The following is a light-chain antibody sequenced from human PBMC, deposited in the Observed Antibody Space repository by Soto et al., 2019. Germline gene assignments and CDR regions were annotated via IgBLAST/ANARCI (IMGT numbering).Light chain of an antibody. Sequence: EIVLTQSPGTLSLSPGERATLSCRASQSVSSYYLAWYQQKPGQAPRLLIYAASNRATGIPDRFSGSGSGTDCALTISRLEPEDFAVYYCQQYATSQRTFGQGTKVEIK. V-gene: IGKV3-20*01. CDR2: AAS. CDR3: QQYATSQRT. J-gene: IGKJ1*01. CDR1: QSVSSYY.